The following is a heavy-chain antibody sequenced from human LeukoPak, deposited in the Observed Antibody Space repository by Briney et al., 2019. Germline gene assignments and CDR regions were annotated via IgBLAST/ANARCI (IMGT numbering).Heavy chain of an antibody. V-gene: IGHV3-48*03. D-gene: IGHD3-22*01. CDR2: ISSSGTTI. CDR3: ARARPDRRGTIFDY. Sequence: GGSLRLSCAASGFTFSAYEMHWVRQAPGRGLEWVSYISSSGTTIYYSDSLKGRFTISRDNAKNSLYLQMNSLRAEDTAVYYCARARPDRRGTIFDYWGQGTLVTVSS. J-gene: IGHJ4*02. CDR1: GFTFSAYE.